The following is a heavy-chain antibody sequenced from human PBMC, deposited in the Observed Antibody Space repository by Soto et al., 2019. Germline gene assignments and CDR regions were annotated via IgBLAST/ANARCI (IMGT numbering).Heavy chain of an antibody. J-gene: IGHJ6*02. V-gene: IGHV5-51*01. CDR1: GYSFTSYW. D-gene: IGHD3-3*01. Sequence: GESLKISCKGSGYSFTSYWIGWVRQMPGKGLEWMGIIYPGDSDTRYSPSFQGQVTISADKSISTAYLQWSSLKASDTAMYYCARLLYYDFWSGYTAPGVDVWGQGTRVTVSS. CDR2: IYPGDSDT. CDR3: ARLLYYDFWSGYTAPGVDV.